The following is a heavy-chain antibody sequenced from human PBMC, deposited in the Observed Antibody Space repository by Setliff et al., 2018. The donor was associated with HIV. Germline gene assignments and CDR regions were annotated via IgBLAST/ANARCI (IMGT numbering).Heavy chain of an antibody. D-gene: IGHD1-1*01. Sequence: GGSLRLSCEASGIIFSSYAMTWVRQAPGKGLQWVSGISDRGGSIYYAESVGGRFTISRDNSKNTLYLEVDSLRPEDTAVYYCASARIPTGGTSTSFDYWGQGTQVTVS. J-gene: IGHJ4*02. CDR3: ASARIPTGGTSTSFDY. V-gene: IGHV3-23*01. CDR1: GIIFSSYA. CDR2: ISDRGGSI.